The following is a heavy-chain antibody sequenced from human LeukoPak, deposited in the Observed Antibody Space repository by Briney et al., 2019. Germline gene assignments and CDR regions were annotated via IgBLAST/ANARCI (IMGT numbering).Heavy chain of an antibody. V-gene: IGHV1-69*05. CDR3: ARDVHGDYGSGWFDP. J-gene: IGHJ5*02. Sequence: GASVKVSCKTSGGTFNNSAISWVRQAPGQGLEWLGGIMPLFGTAGYAQKFQGRVTITKDESTRTVYLELTSLTFDATAVYYCARDVHGDYGSGWFDPWGQGTLVSVSS. D-gene: IGHD4-17*01. CDR1: GGTFNNSA. CDR2: IMPLFGTA.